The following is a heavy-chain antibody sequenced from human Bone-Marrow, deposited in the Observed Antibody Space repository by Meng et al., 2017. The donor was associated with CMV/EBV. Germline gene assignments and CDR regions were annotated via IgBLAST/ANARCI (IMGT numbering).Heavy chain of an antibody. D-gene: IGHD3-3*01. Sequence: GESLKISCAASGFTFSSYEMNWVRQAPGKGLEWVSYISSSGSTIYYADSVKGRFTISRDNAKNSLYLQMNSLRAEDTAVYYCARDTSDFWSGYHYYYYGMDVWGQGTTVTVS. V-gene: IGHV3-48*03. CDR3: ARDTSDFWSGYHYYYYGMDV. CDR2: ISSSGSTI. CDR1: GFTFSSYE. J-gene: IGHJ6*02.